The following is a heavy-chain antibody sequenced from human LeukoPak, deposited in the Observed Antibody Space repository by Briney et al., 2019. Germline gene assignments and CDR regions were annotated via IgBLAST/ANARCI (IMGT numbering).Heavy chain of an antibody. D-gene: IGHD2-2*01. CDR3: ARYGCSSTSSSNDY. CDR1: GFTVSSNY. J-gene: IGHJ4*02. V-gene: IGHV3-66*02. Sequence: GGSLRLSCAASGFTVSSNYMSWVRQAPGKGLEWVSVIYSGGSTYYADSVKGRFTISRDNSKNTLYLQMNSLRAEDTAVYYCARYGCSSTSSSNDYWGQGTLVTVSS. CDR2: IYSGGST.